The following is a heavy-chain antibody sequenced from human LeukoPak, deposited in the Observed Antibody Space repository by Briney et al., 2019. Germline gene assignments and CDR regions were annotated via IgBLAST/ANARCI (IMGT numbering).Heavy chain of an antibody. V-gene: IGHV1-18*01. Sequence: AASVKVSCKASGYTFTSYGISWVRQAPGQGLEWMGWISAYNGNTNYAQKLQGRVTMTTDTSTSTAYMELRSLRSDDTAVYYCARALTPYDSSPGTHWGQGTLVTVSS. D-gene: IGHD3-22*01. J-gene: IGHJ4*02. CDR2: ISAYNGNT. CDR3: ARALTPYDSSPGTH. CDR1: GYTFTSYG.